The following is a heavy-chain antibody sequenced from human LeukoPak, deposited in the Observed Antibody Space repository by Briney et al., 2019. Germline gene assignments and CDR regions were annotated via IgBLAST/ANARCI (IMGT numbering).Heavy chain of an antibody. D-gene: IGHD6-6*01. J-gene: IGHJ4*02. Sequence: GGSLRLSCSASGFTFSTYAMYWVRQAPGKGLEYVSVISSNGGSTYYADSVKGRFTISKDNSKNTLYPQMSSLRAEDTAVYYCVKGLYSSSPSFDYWGQGALVTVSS. CDR1: GFTFSTYA. CDR3: VKGLYSSSPSFDY. V-gene: IGHV3-64D*09. CDR2: ISSNGGST.